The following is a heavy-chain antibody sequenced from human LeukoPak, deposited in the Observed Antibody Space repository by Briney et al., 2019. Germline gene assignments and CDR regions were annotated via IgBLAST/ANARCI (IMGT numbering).Heavy chain of an antibody. CDR2: IKQDGSEK. CDR3: VREGFYFFDF. V-gene: IGHV3-7*01. J-gene: IGHJ4*01. Sequence: GGSLRLSCAASGFTFSSYWMSWVRQAPGKGLEWVANIKQDGSEKYYVDSVKGRFTIFRDNAKDSVYLQMNSLRAEDSATYYCVREGFYFFDFWGQGTLVTVSS. CDR1: GFTFSSYW.